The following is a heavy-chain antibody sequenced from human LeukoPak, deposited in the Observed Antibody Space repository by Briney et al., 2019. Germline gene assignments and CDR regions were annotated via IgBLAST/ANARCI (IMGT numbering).Heavy chain of an antibody. CDR3: ARVSGDGYNYGGVDYFDY. D-gene: IGHD5-24*01. CDR2: IYTSGST. V-gene: IGHV4-4*07. J-gene: IGHJ4*02. CDR1: GGSISSYY. Sequence: KPSETLSLTCTVSGGSISSYYWSWIRQSAGKGLEWIGRIYTSGSTNYNPSLKSRVTMSVDTSKNQFSLKLSSVTAADTAVYYCARVSGDGYNYGGVDYFDYWGQGTLVTVSS.